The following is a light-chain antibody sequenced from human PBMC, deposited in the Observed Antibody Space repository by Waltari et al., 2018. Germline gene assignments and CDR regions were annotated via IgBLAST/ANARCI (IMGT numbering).Light chain of an antibody. CDR3: QQFESYPWT. J-gene: IGKJ1*01. CDR1: QTIGNY. CDR2: KAS. Sequence: DIKMTQSPPTLSASVGDRVTITCRASQTIGNYLAWYQQKPGRAPKLLMYKASSLEGGVPSRFTGSGSGTEFTLTISSLQPDDFATYYCQQFESYPWTFGQGTKVEIK. V-gene: IGKV1-5*03.